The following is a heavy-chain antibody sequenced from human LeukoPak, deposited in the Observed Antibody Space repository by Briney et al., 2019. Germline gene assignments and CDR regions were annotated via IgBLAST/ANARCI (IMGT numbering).Heavy chain of an antibody. CDR2: ISSSGSTI. CDR1: GFIFSNYE. CDR3: ARASFCGSDCYLPFDY. Sequence: GGSLRLSCAASGFIFSNYEMTWVRQAPGKGLEWLSYISSSGSTIYYADSMKGRFTISRDNAKNSLYLQMNSLRAEDTAIYYCARASFCGSDCYLPFDYWGQGALVTVSS. J-gene: IGHJ4*02. D-gene: IGHD2-21*02. V-gene: IGHV3-48*03.